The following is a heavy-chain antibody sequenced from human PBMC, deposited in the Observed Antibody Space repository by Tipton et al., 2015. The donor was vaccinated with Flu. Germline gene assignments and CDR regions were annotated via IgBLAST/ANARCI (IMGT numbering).Heavy chain of an antibody. D-gene: IGHD1-26*01. CDR3: SRDGPGGYGSY. CDR2: VRSKADGGTT. CDR1: GFTFGDYT. J-gene: IGHJ4*02. V-gene: IGHV3-49*03. Sequence: SLRLSCRGSGFTFGDYTMTWFRQAPGKGLEWVGVVRSKADGGTTEYAASVRGRFTISRDDSKSIAYVQMNSLKTEDTALYYCSRDGPGGYGSYWGPGTLVTVSS.